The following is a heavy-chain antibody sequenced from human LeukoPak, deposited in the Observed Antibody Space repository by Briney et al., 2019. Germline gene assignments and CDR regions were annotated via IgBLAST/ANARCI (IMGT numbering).Heavy chain of an antibody. CDR3: ARGLGYCSGGSCYGRYFDY. Sequence: SVKVSCKASGGTFSSYAISWVRQAPGQGPEWMGGIIPIFGTANYAQKFQGRVTITADESTSTAYMELSSLRSEDTAVYYCARGLGYCSGGSCYGRYFDYWGQGTLVTVSS. J-gene: IGHJ4*02. D-gene: IGHD2-15*01. CDR2: IIPIFGTA. CDR1: GGTFSSYA. V-gene: IGHV1-69*01.